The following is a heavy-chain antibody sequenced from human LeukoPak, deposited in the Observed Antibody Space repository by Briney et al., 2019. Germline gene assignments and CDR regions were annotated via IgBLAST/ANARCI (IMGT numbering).Heavy chain of an antibody. D-gene: IGHD3-10*01. J-gene: IGHJ4*02. CDR1: GYTFTSYA. CDR3: VRGTPTPGMDY. CDR2: IDTTTGNP. Sequence: ASVKVSCKASGYTFTSYAMNWVRQAPGQGLEWMGNIDTTTGNPRYAQDFTGRFVFSLDTSVSTAYLQITSLKADDTAAYYCVRGTPTPGMDYWGQGTQVTVSS. V-gene: IGHV7-4-1*02.